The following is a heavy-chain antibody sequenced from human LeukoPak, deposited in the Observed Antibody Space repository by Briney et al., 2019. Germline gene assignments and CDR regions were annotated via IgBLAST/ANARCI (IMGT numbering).Heavy chain of an antibody. Sequence: SETLSLTCAVYGGSFSGYYWSWIRQPPGKGLEWIGEINHSGSTNYNPSLKSRVSISVDTSKNQFSLKLSSVTAADTAVYYCARGQWRRAFDIWGQGTMVTVSS. CDR3: ARGQWRRAFDI. CDR1: GGSFSGYY. V-gene: IGHV4-34*01. D-gene: IGHD6-19*01. J-gene: IGHJ3*02. CDR2: INHSGST.